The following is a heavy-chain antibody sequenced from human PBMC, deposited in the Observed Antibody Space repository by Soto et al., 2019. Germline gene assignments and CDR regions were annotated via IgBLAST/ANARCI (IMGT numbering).Heavy chain of an antibody. Sequence: VASVKVSCKTSGYTFSSNYMHWVRQAPGQGLEWMGIVNPSGDNTTYTQKFKGRVTMTRDTSTSTVYMELTGLRSEDTAVYYCATSSYYDNGGPLWPLAVGGQGSRVTV. J-gene: IGHJ6*02. D-gene: IGHD3-22*01. V-gene: IGHV1-46*03. CDR1: GYTFSSNY. CDR3: ATSSYYDNGGPLWPLAV. CDR2: VNPSGDNT.